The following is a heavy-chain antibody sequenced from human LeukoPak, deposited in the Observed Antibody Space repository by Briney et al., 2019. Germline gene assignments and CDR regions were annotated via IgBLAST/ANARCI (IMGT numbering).Heavy chain of an antibody. CDR1: GFTFSNAW. CDR2: IKSKTDGGTT. V-gene: IGHV3-15*01. CDR3: TTDLEWSGSYGNFDY. J-gene: IGHJ4*02. D-gene: IGHD1-26*01. Sequence: PGGSLRLSCAASGFTFSNAWMSWVRQAPGKGLEWVGRIKSKTDGGTTDYAAPVKGRFTISRDDSKNTLYLQMNSLKTEDTAVYYCTTDLEWSGSYGNFDYWGQGTLVTVSS.